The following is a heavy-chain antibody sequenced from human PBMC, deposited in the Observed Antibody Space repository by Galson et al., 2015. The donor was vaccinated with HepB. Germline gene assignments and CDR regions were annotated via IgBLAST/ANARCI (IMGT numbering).Heavy chain of an antibody. CDR3: ARKTGTTDAFDT. V-gene: IGHV6-1*01. CDR1: GDSVSSNSAA. D-gene: IGHD1-14*01. J-gene: IGHJ3*02. Sequence: CAISGDSVSSNSAAWNWIRQSPSRGLEWLGRTYYRSRWYNDYEESVKSRITINPDTSKNQFSLHLNSVTPEDTAVYYCARKTGTTDAFDTWGHGTMVTVSS. CDR2: TYYRSRWYN.